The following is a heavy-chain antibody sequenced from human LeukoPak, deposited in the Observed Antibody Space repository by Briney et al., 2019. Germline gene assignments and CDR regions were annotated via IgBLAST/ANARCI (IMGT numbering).Heavy chain of an antibody. V-gene: IGHV3-9*03. CDR3: AKGQYSSGWYVFDY. J-gene: IGHJ4*02. D-gene: IGHD6-19*01. CDR2: ISWNSGSI. CDR1: GFTFDDYA. Sequence: PGESLRLSCAASGFTFDDYAMHWVRQAPGKGLEWVSGISWNSGSIGYADSVKGRFTISRDNAKNSLYLQMNSLRAEDMALYYCAKGQYSSGWYVFDYWGQGTLVTVSS.